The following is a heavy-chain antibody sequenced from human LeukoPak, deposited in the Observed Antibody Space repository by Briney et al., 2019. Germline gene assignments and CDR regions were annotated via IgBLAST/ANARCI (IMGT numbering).Heavy chain of an antibody. CDR2: ISSSSSYI. D-gene: IGHD6-13*01. V-gene: IGHV3-21*01. CDR3: ARDYVVAAADKIPFDY. CDR1: GFTFSSYS. Sequence: GGSLRLSCAASGFTFSSYSMNWVRQAPGKGLEWVSSISSSSSYIYYADSVKGRFTISRDNAKNSLYLQMNSLRAEDTAVYYCARDYVVAAADKIPFDYWGQGTLVTVSS. J-gene: IGHJ4*02.